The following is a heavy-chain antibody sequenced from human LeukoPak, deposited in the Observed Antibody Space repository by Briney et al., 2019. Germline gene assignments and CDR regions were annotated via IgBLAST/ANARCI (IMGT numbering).Heavy chain of an antibody. Sequence: RPGGSLRLSCAASGFTFSSYGMHWVRQAPGKGLGWVAVISYDGSNKYYADSVKGRFTISRDNSKNTLYLQMNSLRAEDTAVYYCAKDEVGSESIAALSGMDVWGQGTTVTVSS. CDR1: GFTFSSYG. D-gene: IGHD6-6*01. CDR3: AKDEVGSESIAALSGMDV. V-gene: IGHV3-30*18. J-gene: IGHJ6*02. CDR2: ISYDGSNK.